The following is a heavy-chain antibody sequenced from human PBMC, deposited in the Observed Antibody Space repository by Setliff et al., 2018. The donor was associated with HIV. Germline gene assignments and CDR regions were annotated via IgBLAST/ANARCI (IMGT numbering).Heavy chain of an antibody. Sequence: ETLTLTCTVSGFSLSNARMGVSWIRQPPGKALEWLAHIFSNDEKSYSTSLKSRLTISKDTSTSQVVLTMTNMDPVDTATYYCARGTFFGVVIGNYYMAVWGKGTTVTVSS. J-gene: IGHJ6*03. CDR2: IFSNDEK. D-gene: IGHD3-3*01. CDR3: ARGTFFGVVIGNYYMAV. CDR1: GFSLSNARMG. V-gene: IGHV2-26*01.